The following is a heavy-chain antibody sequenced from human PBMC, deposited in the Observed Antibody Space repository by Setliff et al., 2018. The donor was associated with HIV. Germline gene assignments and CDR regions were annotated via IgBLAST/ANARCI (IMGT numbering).Heavy chain of an antibody. J-gene: IGHJ4*02. V-gene: IGHV1-46*01. CDR2: INPTGGST. Sequence: ASVKVSCKASGYTFTSYYIHWVRQAPGQGLEWMGIINPTGGSTSYAQKFQGRVTMTRDTSTSTVYMELSSLRSEDTAVYFWARDLVRDGYFDWPVDYWGQGTLVTVSS. CDR1: GYTFTSYY. D-gene: IGHD3-9*01. CDR3: ARDLVRDGYFDWPVDY.